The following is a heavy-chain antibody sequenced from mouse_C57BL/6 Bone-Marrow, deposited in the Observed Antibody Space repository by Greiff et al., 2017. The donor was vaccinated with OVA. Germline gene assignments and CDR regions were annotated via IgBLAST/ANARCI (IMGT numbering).Heavy chain of an antibody. CDR1: GYAFSSSW. CDR2: IYPGDGDT. V-gene: IGHV1-82*01. Sequence: QVQLKQSGPELVKPGASVKLSCKASGYAFSSSWMNWVKQRPGKGLEWIGRIYPGDGDTNYNGKFKGKATLTADKSSSTAYMQLSSLTSEDSAVYFCASVYRFAYWGQGTLVTVSA. D-gene: IGHD2-1*01. CDR3: ASVYRFAY. J-gene: IGHJ3*01.